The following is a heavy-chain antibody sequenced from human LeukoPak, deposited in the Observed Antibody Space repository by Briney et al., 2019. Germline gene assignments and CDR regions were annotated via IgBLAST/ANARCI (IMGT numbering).Heavy chain of an antibody. CDR1: GFTFSTYA. CDR3: AKGGVAGTGYFDS. D-gene: IGHD6-19*01. Sequence: GGSLRLSCAVSGFTFSTYAMSWVRQAPGKGLEWVSAVSGRGDSTYYADSVKGRFTISRDNSKNTLYLQMNSLRAEDTAVYYCAKGGVAGTGYFDSWGQGTLVTVSS. J-gene: IGHJ4*02. V-gene: IGHV3-23*01. CDR2: VSGRGDST.